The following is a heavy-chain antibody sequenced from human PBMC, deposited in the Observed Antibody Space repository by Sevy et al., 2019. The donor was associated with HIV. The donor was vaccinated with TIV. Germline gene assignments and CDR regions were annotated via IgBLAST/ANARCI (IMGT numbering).Heavy chain of an antibody. CDR1: GVSISRSTDY. Sequence: SETLSLTCTVSGVSISRSTDYWAWVRQPPGKGLEWIGSIFYSGITYYNWSLKTRVTISVDTSKNQFSLKMGSVTAADTAVYYCTRLGVGITGWLGWFDPWGQGTLVTVSS. J-gene: IGHJ5*02. CDR2: IFYSGIT. D-gene: IGHD6-19*01. V-gene: IGHV4-39*01. CDR3: TRLGVGITGWLGWFDP.